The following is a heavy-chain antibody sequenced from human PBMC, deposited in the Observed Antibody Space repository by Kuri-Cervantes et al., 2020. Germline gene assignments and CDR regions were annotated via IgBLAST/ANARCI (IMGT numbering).Heavy chain of an antibody. CDR2: INPSGGST. J-gene: IGHJ6*02. V-gene: IGHV1-46*01. Sequence: ASVKVSCKASGYTFTGYYMHWVRQAPGQGLEWMGWINPSGGSTSYAQKFQGRVTMTRDTSTSTVYMELSSLRSKDTAVYYCARDWVTMVRGVRGYYGMDVWGQGTTVTVSS. CDR1: GYTFTGYY. D-gene: IGHD3-10*01. CDR3: ARDWVTMVRGVRGYYGMDV.